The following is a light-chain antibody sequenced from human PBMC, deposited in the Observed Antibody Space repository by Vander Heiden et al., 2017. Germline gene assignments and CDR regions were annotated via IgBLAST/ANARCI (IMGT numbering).Light chain of an antibody. J-gene: IGKJ4*01. V-gene: IGKV1-33*01. CDR2: DAS. CDR1: QDISNY. CDR3: QQYDNLPGT. Sequence: DIPMTPSPSSLSASVGDRVTITCQASQDISNYLNWYQQKPGKAPKLLIYDASNLETGVPSRFSGSGSGTDFTFTISSLQPEDIATYYCQQYDNLPGTFGGGTKVEIK.